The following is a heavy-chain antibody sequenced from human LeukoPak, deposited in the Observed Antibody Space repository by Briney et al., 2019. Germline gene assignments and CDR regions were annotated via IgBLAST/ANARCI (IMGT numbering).Heavy chain of an antibody. CDR3: ARGYYDILTGYYFDAFDI. D-gene: IGHD3-9*01. V-gene: IGHV1-46*01. Sequence: GASVKVSCKASGYTFTSYYMHWVRQAPGQGLEWMGIINPSGGSTSYAQKFQSRVTMTRDTSTSTVYMELSSLRSEDTAVYYCARGYYDILTGYYFDAFDIWGQGTMVTVSS. CDR2: INPSGGST. CDR1: GYTFTSYY. J-gene: IGHJ3*02.